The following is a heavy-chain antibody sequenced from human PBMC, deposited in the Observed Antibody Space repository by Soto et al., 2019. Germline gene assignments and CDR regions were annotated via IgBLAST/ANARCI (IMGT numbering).Heavy chain of an antibody. Sequence: QLQLHESGPGLVKPSETLSLTCAVSGDSMSSSDYYWGWIRQPPGKGLEWIGSIYYSGSTYYNPSLQSRVAISVDTSKNQFSVKLKSVTAADTAIYYCARRTVNIRTFYSGLKTHCFVYWGQGAPVTVSS. CDR3: ARRTVNIRTFYSGLKTHCFVY. D-gene: IGHD6-19*01. V-gene: IGHV4-39*01. CDR2: IYYSGST. CDR1: GDSMSSSDYY. J-gene: IGHJ4*02.